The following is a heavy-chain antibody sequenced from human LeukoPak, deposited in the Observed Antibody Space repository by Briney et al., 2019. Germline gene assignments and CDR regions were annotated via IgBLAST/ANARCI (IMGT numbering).Heavy chain of an antibody. V-gene: IGHV5-51*01. CDR2: IYPGDSDT. J-gene: IGHJ4*02. D-gene: IGHD6-13*01. CDR1: GYSFTSYW. Sequence: GESLKISCKGSGYSFTSYWIGWVRQMPGKGLEWKGIIYPGDSDTRYSPSFQGQVTISADKSISTAYLQWSSLKASDTAMYYCARRSKFGGSSWYYFDYWAREPWSPSPQ. CDR3: ARRSKFGGSSWYYFDY.